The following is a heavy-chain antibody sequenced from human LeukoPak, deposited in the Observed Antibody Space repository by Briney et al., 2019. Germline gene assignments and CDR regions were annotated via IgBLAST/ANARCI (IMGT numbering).Heavy chain of an antibody. J-gene: IGHJ3*02. CDR2: IYTSGST. D-gene: IGHD2-15*01. CDR1: GGSISSGSYY. CDR3: ARHVGGGDAFDI. V-gene: IGHV4-61*02. Sequence: SETLSLTCTVPGGSISSGSYYWSWIRQPAGKGLEWIGRIYTSGSTNYNPSLKSRVTISVDTSKNQFSLKLSSVTAADTAVYYCARHVGGGDAFDIWGQGTMVTVSS.